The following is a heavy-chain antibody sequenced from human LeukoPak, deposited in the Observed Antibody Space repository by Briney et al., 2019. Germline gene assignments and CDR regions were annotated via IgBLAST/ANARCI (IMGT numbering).Heavy chain of an antibody. CDR3: ARSGGFDY. J-gene: IGHJ4*02. Sequence: GGSLRLSCAASGFTFSSYEMNWVRQAPGKGLEWVSYISSSGDTIYYADSVKGRFTISRDNAKNSLYLQMNSLRAEDTALYYCARSGGFDYWGQGTLVTVSS. CDR1: GFTFSSYE. CDR2: ISSSGDTI. D-gene: IGHD5-12*01. V-gene: IGHV3-48*03.